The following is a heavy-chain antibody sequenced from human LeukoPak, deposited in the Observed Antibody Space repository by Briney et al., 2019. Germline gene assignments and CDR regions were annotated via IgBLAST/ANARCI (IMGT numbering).Heavy chain of an antibody. CDR2: ISSSSSYT. D-gene: IGHD5-24*01. V-gene: IGHV3-11*05. Sequence: GGSLRLSCAASGFTFSGYYMSWIRQAPGKVLEWVSYISSSSSYTNYADSVKGRFTISRDNAKNSLYLQMNSLRAEDTAVYYCARVTGDGYNPFDYWGQGTLVTVSS. J-gene: IGHJ4*02. CDR1: GFTFSGYY. CDR3: ARVTGDGYNPFDY.